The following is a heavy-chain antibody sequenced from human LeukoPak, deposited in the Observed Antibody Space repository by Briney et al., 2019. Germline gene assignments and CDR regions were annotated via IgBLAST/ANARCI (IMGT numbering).Heavy chain of an antibody. CDR3: ARHTTVVPPHYFDY. CDR2: IYYSGST. D-gene: IGHD4-23*01. CDR1: GGSISGYY. J-gene: IGHJ4*02. Sequence: PSETLSLTCTVSGGSISGYYWSWIRQPPGKGLEWVGYIYYSGSTNYNPSLKSRVTISLDTSKNQISLKLSSVTAADTAVYYCARHTTVVPPHYFDYWGQGTLVTVSS. V-gene: IGHV4-59*08.